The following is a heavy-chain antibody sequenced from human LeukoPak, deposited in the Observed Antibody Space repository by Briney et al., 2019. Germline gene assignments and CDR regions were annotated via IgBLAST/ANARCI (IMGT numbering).Heavy chain of an antibody. CDR3: ARQAKPSGSYAVAFDI. Sequence: HGESLKISCKGSGYSFTSYWIGWVRQMPGKGLEWMGIIYPGDSDTRYSPSFQGQVTISADKSISTAYLQWSSLKASDTAMYYCARQAKPSGSYAVAFDIWGQGTMVTVSS. D-gene: IGHD1-26*01. J-gene: IGHJ3*02. V-gene: IGHV5-51*01. CDR1: GYSFTSYW. CDR2: IYPGDSDT.